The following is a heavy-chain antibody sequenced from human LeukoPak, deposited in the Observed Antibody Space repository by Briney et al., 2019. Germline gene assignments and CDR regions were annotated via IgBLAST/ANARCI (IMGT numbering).Heavy chain of an antibody. V-gene: IGHV4-4*02. D-gene: IGHD3-3*01. CDR3: ARGKYYDFWSGYYFARDNYYYYMDV. J-gene: IGHJ6*03. Sequence: SETLSLTCAVSGGSISSSNWWSWVRQPPGKGLEWIGEIYHSGSTNYNPSLKSRVTISVDKSKNQFSLKLSSVTAADTAVYYCARGKYYDFWSGYYFARDNYYYYMDVWGKGTTVTVSS. CDR1: GGSISSSNW. CDR2: IYHSGST.